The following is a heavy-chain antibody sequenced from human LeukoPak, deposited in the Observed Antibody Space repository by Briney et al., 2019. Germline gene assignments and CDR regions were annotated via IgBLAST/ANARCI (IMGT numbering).Heavy chain of an antibody. CDR1: GYTFTGYY. D-gene: IGHD1-26*01. CDR3: ASGSAYSGSYYYYYYMDV. CDR2: INPNSGGT. V-gene: IGHV1-2*02. Sequence: ASVKVSCKASGYTFTGYYMHWVRQAPGQGLEWMGWINPNSGGTNYAQKFQGRVTMTRDTSISTAYMELSRLRSDDTAVYYCASGSAYSGSYYYYYYMDVWGKGTTVTVSS. J-gene: IGHJ6*03.